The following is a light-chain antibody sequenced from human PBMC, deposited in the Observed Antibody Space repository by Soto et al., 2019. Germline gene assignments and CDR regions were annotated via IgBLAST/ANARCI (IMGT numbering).Light chain of an antibody. CDR2: EGS. CDR1: NSDVGSYNY. J-gene: IGLJ1*01. Sequence: QSALTQPASVSGSPGQSITISCTGTNSDVGSYNYVSWYQHHPGKAPKLMIYEGSKRPSAVSNRFSGSKSGNTASLTISGLQAEDEAEYYCCSYALSSTDVFGTGTKVTVL. V-gene: IGLV2-23*01. CDR3: CSYALSSTDV.